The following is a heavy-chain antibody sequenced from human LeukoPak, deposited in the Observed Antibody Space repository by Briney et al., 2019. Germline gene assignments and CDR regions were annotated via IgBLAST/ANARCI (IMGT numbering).Heavy chain of an antibody. J-gene: IGHJ4*02. Sequence: GGSLRLSCAASGFTFSSYAMSWVRQAPGKGLEWVSAISGSGGSTYYADSVKGRFTISRDNSKNTLYLQMNSLRAEDTAVYYCAKDLNPYCSGTSCYFDYWGQGTLVTVSS. CDR1: GFTFSSYA. V-gene: IGHV3-23*01. D-gene: IGHD2-2*01. CDR2: ISGSGGST. CDR3: AKDLNPYCSGTSCYFDY.